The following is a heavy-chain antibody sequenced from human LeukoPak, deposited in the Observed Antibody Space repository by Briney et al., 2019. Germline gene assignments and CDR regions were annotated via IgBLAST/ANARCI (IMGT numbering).Heavy chain of an antibody. CDR2: ISSSSSYI. CDR3: ARALYYDSSGYL. D-gene: IGHD3-22*01. CDR1: GFTFSSYS. Sequence: GGSLRLSCAASGFTFSSYSMNWVRQAPGKGLEWVSSISSSSSYIYYADSVKGRFTIPRDNAKNSLYLQMTSLRAEDTAVYYCARALYYDSSGYLWGQGTLVTVSS. J-gene: IGHJ4*02. V-gene: IGHV3-21*01.